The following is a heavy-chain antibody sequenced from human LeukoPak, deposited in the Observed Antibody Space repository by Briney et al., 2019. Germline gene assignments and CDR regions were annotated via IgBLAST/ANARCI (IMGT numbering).Heavy chain of an antibody. V-gene: IGHV4-61*02. CDR3: ARVSGTLMIDY. Sequence: SETLSLTCTVSGGSISSGSYYWSWIRQPAGKGLEWIGRIYTSGSTNYNPSLKSRVTISVDTSKNQFSLKLSSVTAADTAVYYCARVSGTLMIDYWGQGTLVTVSS. CDR2: IYTSGST. D-gene: IGHD3-10*01. J-gene: IGHJ4*02. CDR1: GGSISSGSYY.